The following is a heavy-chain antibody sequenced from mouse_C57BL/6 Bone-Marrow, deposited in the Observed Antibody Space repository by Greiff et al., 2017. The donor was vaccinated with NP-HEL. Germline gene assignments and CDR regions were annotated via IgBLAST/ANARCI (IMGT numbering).Heavy chain of an antibody. D-gene: IGHD1-2*01. CDR2: ISNLAYSI. Sequence: DVKLVESGGGLVQPGGSLKLSCAASGLTFSDYGMAWVRQAPRKGPEWVAFISNLAYSIYYADTVTGRFTISRENAKNTLYLEMSSLRSEDTAMYYCARHNGYYAMDYWGQGTSVTVSS. V-gene: IGHV5-15*01. CDR1: GLTFSDYG. J-gene: IGHJ4*01. CDR3: ARHNGYYAMDY.